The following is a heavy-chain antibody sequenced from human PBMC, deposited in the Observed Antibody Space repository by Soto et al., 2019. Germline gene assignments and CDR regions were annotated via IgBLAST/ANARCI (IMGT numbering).Heavy chain of an antibody. CDR1: GFTFSSYA. CDR3: ARGRVVVTARGWFDP. D-gene: IGHD2-21*02. V-gene: IGHV3-30-3*01. CDR2: ISYDGNNK. J-gene: IGHJ5*02. Sequence: QVQLVESGGGVVQPGRSLRLSCAASGFTFSSYAMHWVRQAPGKGLEWVAVISYDGNNKYYADSVKGRFTISRDNSKEALYLQMNRLRAGDKAVYYWARGRVVVTARGWFDPLGQGNLVTVSS.